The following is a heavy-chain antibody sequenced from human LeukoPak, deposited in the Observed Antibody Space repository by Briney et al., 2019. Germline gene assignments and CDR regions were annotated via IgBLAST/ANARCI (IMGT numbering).Heavy chain of an antibody. J-gene: IGHJ5*02. CDR2: IYYSGRT. CDR3: ARDRLSGYDSTPWFDP. Sequence: SETLSLTCAVSGGSITNFYWSWIRQPPGKGLEWIGDIYYSGRTKYSPSLKSRVTISVDTSKNQFSLKLNSVTAADTAVYYCARDRLSGYDSTPWFDPWGQGTLVTVSS. V-gene: IGHV4-59*01. CDR1: GGSITNFY. D-gene: IGHD5-12*01.